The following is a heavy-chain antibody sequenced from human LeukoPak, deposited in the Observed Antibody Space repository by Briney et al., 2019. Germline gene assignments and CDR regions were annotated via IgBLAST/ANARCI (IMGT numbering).Heavy chain of an antibody. CDR1: GGSISSGDYY. Sequence: SETLSLTCTVSGGSISSGDYYWRWIRQPPGKGLEWIGYIYYSGSTYYNPSLKSRVTISVDTSKNQFSLKLSSVTAADTAVYYCARATTKFFTRLGLWGRGTLVTVSS. V-gene: IGHV4-30-4*08. CDR2: IYYSGST. J-gene: IGHJ2*01. D-gene: IGHD1-1*01. CDR3: ARATTKFFTRLGL.